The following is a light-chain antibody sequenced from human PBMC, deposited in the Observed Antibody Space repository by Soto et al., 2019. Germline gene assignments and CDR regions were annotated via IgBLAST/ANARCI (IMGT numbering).Light chain of an antibody. CDR2: GAS. CDR1: QSVSSSY. J-gene: IGKJ2*01. Sequence: EIVLTQSPGTLSLSPGDRATLSCRTSQSVSSSYLAWYQQKPGQAPRLLIYGASRRATGIPDRFSGSGSGTDFTLTISRLEPEDFPVYFCQQYASSSYPFGQGTKLEIK. CDR3: QQYASSSYP. V-gene: IGKV3-20*01.